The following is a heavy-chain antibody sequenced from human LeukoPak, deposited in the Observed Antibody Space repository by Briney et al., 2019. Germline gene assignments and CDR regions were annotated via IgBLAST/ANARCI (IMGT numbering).Heavy chain of an antibody. Sequence: GASVKVSCKASGGTFSSYAISWVRQAPGQGLEWMGGIIPIFGTANYAQKFQGRVTITADKSTSTAYMELSSLRSEDTAVYYCSIHYYYDSSGYYGFDYWGQGTLVTVSS. J-gene: IGHJ4*02. V-gene: IGHV1-69*06. D-gene: IGHD3-22*01. CDR3: SIHYYYDSSGYYGFDY. CDR1: GGTFSSYA. CDR2: IIPIFGTA.